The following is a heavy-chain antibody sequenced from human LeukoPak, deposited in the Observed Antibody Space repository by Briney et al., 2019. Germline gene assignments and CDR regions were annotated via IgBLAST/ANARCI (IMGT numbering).Heavy chain of an antibody. CDR3: ARGIAAAAPFDY. J-gene: IGHJ4*02. Sequence: SETLSLTCTDSGGSISSSSYYWGWIRQPPGKGLEWIGSIYHSGSTYYNPSLKSRVTISVDRSKNQFSLKLSSVTAADTAVYYCARGIAAAAPFDYWGQGTLVTVSS. D-gene: IGHD6-13*01. CDR2: IYHSGST. CDR1: GGSISSSSYY. V-gene: IGHV4-39*07.